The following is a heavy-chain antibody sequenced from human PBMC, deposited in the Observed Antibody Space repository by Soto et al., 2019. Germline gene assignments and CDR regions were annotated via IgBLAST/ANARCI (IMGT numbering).Heavy chain of an antibody. CDR3: ARGMITMVRGVTNYYMDV. D-gene: IGHD3-10*01. J-gene: IGHJ6*03. CDR1: GGSFSGYY. V-gene: IGHV4-34*01. Sequence: SETLSLTCAVYGGSFSGYYWSWIRQPPGKGLEWIGEINHSGSTNYNPSLKSRVAISVDTSKNQFSLKLRSVTAADTAVYYCARGMITMVRGVTNYYMDVWGKGTTVTVSS. CDR2: INHSGST.